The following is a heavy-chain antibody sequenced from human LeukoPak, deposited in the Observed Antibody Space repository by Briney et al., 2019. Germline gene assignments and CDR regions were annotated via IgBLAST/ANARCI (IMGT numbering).Heavy chain of an antibody. J-gene: IGHJ4*02. D-gene: IGHD2-21*01. CDR1: GFTFSSYP. CDR2: IDKIGVGT. V-gene: IGHV3-23*01. CDR3: AKDYVVGSIDY. Sequence: GGSLRLSCAASGFTFSSYPMYWVRQAPGKGLEWVSSIDKIGVGTYYADSVRGRFTISRDNSKNTLFLQMNSLRAEDSAVYYCAKDYVVGSIDYWGQGTLVTVSS.